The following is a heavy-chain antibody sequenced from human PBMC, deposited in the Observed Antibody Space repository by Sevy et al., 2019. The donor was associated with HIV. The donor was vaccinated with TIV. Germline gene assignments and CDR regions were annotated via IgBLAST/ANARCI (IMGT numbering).Heavy chain of an antibody. V-gene: IGHV1-69*13. CDR2: IIPIFGTA. D-gene: IGHD2-2*01. Sequence: ASVKVSCKASGGTFSSYAISWVRQAPGQGLEWMGGIIPIFGTANYAQKFQGRVTITADESTSTAYMELSSLRSEDTAVYYWAILTRRGSVVVPAAMGGYYYGMDVWGQGTTVTVSS. CDR1: GGTFSSYA. CDR3: AILTRRGSVVVPAAMGGYYYGMDV. J-gene: IGHJ6*02.